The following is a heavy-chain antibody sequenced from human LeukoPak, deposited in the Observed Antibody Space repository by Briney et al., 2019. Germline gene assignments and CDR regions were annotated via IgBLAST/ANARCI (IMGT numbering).Heavy chain of an antibody. CDR3: ASDQYCSGGSCYEYYYYSMEV. CDR1: GGSISSGGFY. D-gene: IGHD2-15*01. Sequence: SQTLSLTCTVSGGSISSGGFYWSWIRQPPGKGLEWIGRIYNSGSTYYNPSLKSRVTISVDTSKNQFSLKLSSVAAADTAVYFCASDQYCSGGSCYEYYYYSMEVWGKGTPVTVSS. V-gene: IGHV4-61*02. J-gene: IGHJ6*03. CDR2: IYNSGST.